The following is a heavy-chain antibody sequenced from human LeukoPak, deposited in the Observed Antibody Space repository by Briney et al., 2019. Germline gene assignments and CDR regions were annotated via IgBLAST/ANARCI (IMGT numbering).Heavy chain of an antibody. CDR3: AKVRRGAAMALDAFDI. CDR1: GFTFSSYW. V-gene: IGHV3-23*01. J-gene: IGHJ3*02. Sequence: GGSLRLSCAASGFTFSSYWMSWVRQAPGKGLEWVSAISGSGGSTYYADSVKGRFTISRDNSKNTLYLQMNSLRAGDTAVYYCAKVRRGAAMALDAFDIWGQGTMVTVSS. CDR2: ISGSGGST. D-gene: IGHD5-18*01.